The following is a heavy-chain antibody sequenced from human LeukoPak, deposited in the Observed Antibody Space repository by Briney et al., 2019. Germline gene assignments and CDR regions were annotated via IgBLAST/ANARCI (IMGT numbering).Heavy chain of an antibody. Sequence: PSETLSLTCAVYGGSFSGYYWSWIRQPPGKGLEWIGEINHSGSTNYNPSLKSRVTISVDTSKNQFSLKLSSVTAADTAVYYCARLRITMVRGVLSPRYFDYWGQGTLVTDSS. CDR3: ARLRITMVRGVLSPRYFDY. D-gene: IGHD3-10*01. J-gene: IGHJ4*02. CDR2: INHSGST. CDR1: GGSFSGYY. V-gene: IGHV4-34*01.